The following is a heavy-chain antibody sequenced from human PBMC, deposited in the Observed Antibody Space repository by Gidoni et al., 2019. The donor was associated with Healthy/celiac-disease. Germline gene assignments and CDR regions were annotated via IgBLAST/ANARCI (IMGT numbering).Heavy chain of an antibody. V-gene: IGHV3-30*18. CDR1: GFTFSSYG. CDR3: AKDQLGMRGYFDY. D-gene: IGHD7-27*01. Sequence: QVQLVESGGGVVQPGRSLRLSCAASGFTFSSYGMHWVRQAPGKGLEWVAVISYDGSNKYYADSVKGRFTISRDNSKNTLYLQMNSLRAEDTAVYYCAKDQLGMRGYFDYWGQGTLVTVSS. CDR2: ISYDGSNK. J-gene: IGHJ4*02.